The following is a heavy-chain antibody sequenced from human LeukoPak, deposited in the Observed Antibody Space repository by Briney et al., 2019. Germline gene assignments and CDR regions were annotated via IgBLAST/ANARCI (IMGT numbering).Heavy chain of an antibody. D-gene: IGHD2-2*01. CDR1: GGSFSGYY. Sequence: SETLSLTCAVYGGSFSGYYWSWIRQPPGKGLEWIGEINHSGSTNYNPSLKSRVTISVDTSKNQFSLKLSSVTAADTAVYYCARARIWYQLPHAFDIWGQGTMVTVSS. V-gene: IGHV4-34*01. CDR2: INHSGST. J-gene: IGHJ3*02. CDR3: ARARIWYQLPHAFDI.